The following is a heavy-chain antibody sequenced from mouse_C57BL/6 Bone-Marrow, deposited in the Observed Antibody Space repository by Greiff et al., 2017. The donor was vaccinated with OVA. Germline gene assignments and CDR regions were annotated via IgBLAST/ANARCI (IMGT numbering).Heavy chain of an antibody. CDR2: IDPATGGT. J-gene: IGHJ4*01. CDR1: GYTFTDYE. V-gene: IGHV1-15*01. Sequence: QVQLQQSGAELVRPGASVTLSCKASGYTFTDYEMHWVKQTPVHGLEWIGAIDPATGGTAYNQKFKGKAILTADKSSSTAYMELRSLTSEDSAVYYCTRGLLLADYAMDYWGQGTGVTVSS. D-gene: IGHD2-1*01. CDR3: TRGLLLADYAMDY.